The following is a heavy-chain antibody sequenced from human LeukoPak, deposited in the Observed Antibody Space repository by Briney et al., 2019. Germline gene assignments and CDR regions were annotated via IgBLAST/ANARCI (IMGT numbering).Heavy chain of an antibody. Sequence: GGSLRLSCAASGFTFSSYWMHWVRQAPGKGLVWVSRINTDGSSTSYADSVKGRFTISRDNAKNTLYLQMNSLRAEDTAVYYCASTSALRYFDWLLQPLDYWGQGTLVTVSS. CDR3: ASTSALRYFDWLLQPLDY. CDR2: INTDGSST. J-gene: IGHJ4*02. D-gene: IGHD3-9*01. V-gene: IGHV3-74*01. CDR1: GFTFSSYW.